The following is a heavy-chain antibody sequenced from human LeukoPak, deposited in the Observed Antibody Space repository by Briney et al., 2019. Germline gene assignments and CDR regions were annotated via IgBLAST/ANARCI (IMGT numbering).Heavy chain of an antibody. V-gene: IGHV4-31*03. D-gene: IGHD4-11*01. J-gene: IGHJ6*02. CDR1: GGSISSGGYY. CDR2: IYYSGSA. CDR3: ARGETVTTVHQYYYYGMDV. Sequence: SETLSLTCTASGGSISSGGYYWSWIRQHPGKGLEWIGYIYYSGSAYYNPSLKSRVTISVDTSKNQFSLKLSSVTAADTAVYYCARGETVTTVHQYYYYGMDVWGQGTTVTVSS.